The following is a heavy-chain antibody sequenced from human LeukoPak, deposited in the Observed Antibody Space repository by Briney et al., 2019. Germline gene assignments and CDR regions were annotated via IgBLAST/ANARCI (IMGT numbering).Heavy chain of an antibody. Sequence: SETLSLTCTASGGSISSYYWSWIRQPPGKGLEWIGYIYYSGSTNYNPSLKSRVTISVDTSKNQFSLKLSSVTAADTAVYYCARDGGAMIDAFDIWGQGTMVTVSS. V-gene: IGHV4-59*01. CDR3: ARDGGAMIDAFDI. CDR1: GGSISSYY. CDR2: IYYSGST. J-gene: IGHJ3*02. D-gene: IGHD3-22*01.